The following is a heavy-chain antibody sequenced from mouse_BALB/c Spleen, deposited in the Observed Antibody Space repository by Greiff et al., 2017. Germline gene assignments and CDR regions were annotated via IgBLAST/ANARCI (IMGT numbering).Heavy chain of an antibody. D-gene: IGHD1-1*01. CDR2: ISTYYGDA. Sequence: QVQLQQSGAELVRPGVSVKISCKGAGYTFTDYAMDWVKQSHAKSLEWIGVISTYYGDASYNQKFKGKATMTVDKSSSTAYMELARLTSEDSAIYYCARCYGSSYLCAYWGQGTLVTVSA. V-gene: IGHV1S137*01. J-gene: IGHJ3*01. CDR1: GYTFTDYA. CDR3: ARCYGSSYLCAY.